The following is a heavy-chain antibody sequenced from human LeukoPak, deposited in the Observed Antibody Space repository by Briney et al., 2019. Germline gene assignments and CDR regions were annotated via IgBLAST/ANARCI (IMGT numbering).Heavy chain of an antibody. V-gene: IGHV3-48*01. CDR3: ARGRDCSSTSCFDDWYFDL. CDR1: GFTFSTYS. CDR2: ISSSSSTI. J-gene: IGHJ2*01. Sequence: HPGGSLRLSCAASGFTFSTYSMNWVRQAPGKGLVGVSYISSSSSTIYYAGSVKGRFTISRDNAKNSLYLQMNSLRAEDTAVYYCARGRDCSSTSCFDDWYFDLWGRGTLVTVSS. D-gene: IGHD2-2*01.